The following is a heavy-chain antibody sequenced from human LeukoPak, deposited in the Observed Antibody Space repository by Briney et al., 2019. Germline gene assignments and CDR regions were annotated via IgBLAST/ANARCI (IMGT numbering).Heavy chain of an antibody. V-gene: IGHV5-10-1*01. J-gene: IGHJ6*02. CDR3: ARRGSNPFGMDV. CDR2: IDPSDSYT. D-gene: IGHD3-10*01. Sequence: GESLKISCKGSGYSFTSHWIGWVRQMPGKGLEWMGRIDPSDSYTNYNPSFQGHVTISADKSISTAYLQWSSLKASDTAMYYCARRGSNPFGMDVWGQGTTVTVSS. CDR1: GYSFTSHW.